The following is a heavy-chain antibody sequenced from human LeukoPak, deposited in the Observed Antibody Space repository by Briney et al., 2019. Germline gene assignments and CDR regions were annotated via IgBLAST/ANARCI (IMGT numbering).Heavy chain of an antibody. CDR3: ARIKDPGGYYYYYYMDV. CDR2: INHSGST. D-gene: IGHD3-16*01. V-gene: IGHV4-34*01. CDR1: GGSFSGYY. J-gene: IGHJ6*03. Sequence: SETLSLTCAVYGGSFSGYYWSWIRQPPGKGLEWIGEINHSGSTNYNPSLKSRVTISVDTSKNQFSLKLSSVTAADTAVYYCARIKDPGGYYYYYYMDVWGKGTTVTVSS.